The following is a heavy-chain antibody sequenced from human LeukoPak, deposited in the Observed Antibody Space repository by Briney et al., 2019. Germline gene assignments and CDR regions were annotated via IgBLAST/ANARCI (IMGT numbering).Heavy chain of an antibody. CDR3: AREDSSWYYYFDY. J-gene: IGHJ4*02. D-gene: IGHD6-13*01. V-gene: IGHV4-34*01. CDR1: GGSFSGYY. CDR2: INHSGST. Sequence: PSETLSLTCAVYGGSFSGYYWSWIRQPPGKGLEWIGEINHSGSTNYNPSLKSRVTMSVDTSKNQFSLKLSSVTAADTAVYYCAREDSSWYYYFDYWGQGTLVTVSS.